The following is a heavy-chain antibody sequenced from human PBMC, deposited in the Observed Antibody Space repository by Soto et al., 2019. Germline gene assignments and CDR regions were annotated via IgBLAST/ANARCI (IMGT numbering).Heavy chain of an antibody. CDR2: ISGSGGST. CDR3: VKGVRYCSGGSCYYDY. V-gene: IGHV3-23*01. Sequence: GALRLSCAASGFTFSSYAMSGVRQAPGKGLEWVSAISGSGGSTYYADSVKGRFTISRDNSKNTLYLQMNSLRAEDTAVYYCVKGVRYCSGGSCYYDYWGQGTRVTVSS. CDR1: GFTFSSYA. D-gene: IGHD2-15*01. J-gene: IGHJ4*02.